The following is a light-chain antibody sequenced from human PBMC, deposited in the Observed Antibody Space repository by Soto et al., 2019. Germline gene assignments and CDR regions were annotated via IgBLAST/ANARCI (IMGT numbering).Light chain of an antibody. J-gene: IGKJ1*01. CDR3: QQYYNTPWT. CDR2: AAS. Sequence: DIQMPQSPSSLSASVGDRVTITCRARQSMSSYLNWYQQKPGKAPKLLIYAASSLQGGVPSRFSGSGSGADFTLTISSLQPEDSATDYYQQYYNTPWTFGQSTKVEIK. CDR1: QSMSSY. V-gene: IGKV1-39*01.